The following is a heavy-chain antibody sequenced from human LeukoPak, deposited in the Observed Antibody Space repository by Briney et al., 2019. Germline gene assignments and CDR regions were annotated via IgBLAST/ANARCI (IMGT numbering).Heavy chain of an antibody. V-gene: IGHV4-59*12. Sequence: SETLSLTCTVSGGSISSYYWSWIRQPPGKGLEWIGYIYYSGSTNYNPSLKSRVTISVDRSKNQFSLKLSSVTAADTAVYYCARGVHDIVVVVAATWGAWFDPWGQGTLVTVSS. J-gene: IGHJ5*02. D-gene: IGHD2-15*01. CDR1: GGSISSYY. CDR2: IYYSGST. CDR3: ARGVHDIVVVVAATWGAWFDP.